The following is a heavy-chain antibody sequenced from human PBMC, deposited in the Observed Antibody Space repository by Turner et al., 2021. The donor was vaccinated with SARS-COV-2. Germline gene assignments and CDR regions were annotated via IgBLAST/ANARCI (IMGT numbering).Heavy chain of an antibody. V-gene: IGHV3-30-3*01. J-gene: IGHJ6*02. CDR3: ARGPVYGDYDSSYDYYGMDV. CDR1: GFSVSSYA. D-gene: IGHD4-17*01. CDR2: ISYDGSNK. Sequence: QVQLVESGGGEVEPGRSLRLTCAASGFSVSSYAMHWARRAPGKGLEWVAVISYDGSNKYYADSVKGGFTISRDNSKNTLYLQMNSLRAEDTALYYCARGPVYGDYDSSYDYYGMDVWGQGTTVTVSS.